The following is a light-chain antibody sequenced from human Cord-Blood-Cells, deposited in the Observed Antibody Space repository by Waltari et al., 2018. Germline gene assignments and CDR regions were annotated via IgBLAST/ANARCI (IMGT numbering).Light chain of an antibody. Sequence: QSALTQPASVSGSPGQSITISCTGTSSDVVGYNFLSWYQQHPVKAPPLMIYDVSNRPSGVSNRFSGSKSGNTASLTISGLQAEDEADYYCSSYTSSSTWVFGGGTKLTVL. CDR2: DVS. CDR3: SSYTSSSTWV. CDR1: SSDVVGYNF. V-gene: IGLV2-14*03. J-gene: IGLJ3*02.